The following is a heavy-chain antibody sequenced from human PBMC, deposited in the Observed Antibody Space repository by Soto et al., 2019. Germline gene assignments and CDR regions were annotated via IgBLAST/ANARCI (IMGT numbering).Heavy chain of an antibody. CDR3: AKDFDSSAYYFFDD. CDR2: ISGSGGNT. CDR1: GFSFHTYA. V-gene: IGHV3-23*01. Sequence: PGGSLRLSCAASGFSFHTYAMSWVRQPPGKGLEWVSAISGSGGNTYYADSVKGRFTISRDNSMKMLFLQMTSLRAEDTAVYYCAKDFDSSAYYFFDDWGQGTPVTFSS. D-gene: IGHD3-22*01. J-gene: IGHJ4*02.